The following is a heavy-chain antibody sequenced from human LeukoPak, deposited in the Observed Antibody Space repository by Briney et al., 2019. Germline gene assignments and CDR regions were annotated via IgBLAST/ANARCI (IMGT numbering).Heavy chain of an antibody. D-gene: IGHD4-23*01. CDR2: IKQDGSEK. Sequence: GGSLRLSCAASGFSFSSYWMSWVRQAPGKGLEWVANIKQDGSEKYYVDSVKGRFTISRDNAKNSLFLQMNSLRAEDTAVYYCARGVGVTPANAACYFDYWGQGTLVTVSS. CDR3: ARGVGVTPANAACYFDY. CDR1: GFSFSSYW. J-gene: IGHJ4*02. V-gene: IGHV3-7*04.